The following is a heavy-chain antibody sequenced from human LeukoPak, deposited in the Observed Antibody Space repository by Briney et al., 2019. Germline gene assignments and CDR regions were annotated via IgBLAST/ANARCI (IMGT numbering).Heavy chain of an antibody. CDR1: GFTFSSYI. Sequence: PGGSLRLSCAASGFTFSSYIMNWVRQAPGKGLEWVSSISSSSSYIYYADSVKGRFTISRDNAKNSLFLQMNSLRAEDTAVYYCAREGREKVAAITNRYYNYYLDLWGKGTTVTVSS. CDR2: ISSSSSYI. V-gene: IGHV3-21*01. CDR3: AREGREKVAAITNRYYNYYLDL. D-gene: IGHD5-12*01. J-gene: IGHJ6*03.